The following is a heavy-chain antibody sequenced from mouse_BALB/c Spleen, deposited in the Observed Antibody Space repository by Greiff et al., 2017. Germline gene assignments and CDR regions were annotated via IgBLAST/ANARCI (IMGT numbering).Heavy chain of an antibody. D-gene: IGHD1-1*01. CDR1: GYSFTGYF. J-gene: IGHJ4*01. V-gene: IGHV1-20*02. CDR2: INPYNGDT. Sequence: DVKLVESGPELVKPGASVKISCKASGYSFTGYFMNWVMQSHGKSLEWIGRINPYNGDTFYNQKFKGKATLTVDKSSSTAHMELRSLASEDSAVYYCARQDYGSSNYAMDYWGQGTSVTVSS. CDR3: ARQDYGSSNYAMDY.